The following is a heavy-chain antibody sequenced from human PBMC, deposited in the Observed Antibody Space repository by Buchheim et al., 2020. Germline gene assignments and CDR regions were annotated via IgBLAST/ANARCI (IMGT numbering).Heavy chain of an antibody. CDR3: ARGDYVNIVATNHYGMDV. CDR2: INSDGSST. V-gene: IGHV3-74*01. J-gene: IGHJ6*02. CDR1: GFTFSSYW. D-gene: IGHD5-12*01. Sequence: EVQLVESGGGLVQPGGSLRLSCAASGFTFSSYWMHWVRQAPGKGLVWVSRINSDGSSTSYADSVTGRFTISRDNAKNTLYLQMNSLRAEDTAVYYCARGDYVNIVATNHYGMDVWGQGTT.